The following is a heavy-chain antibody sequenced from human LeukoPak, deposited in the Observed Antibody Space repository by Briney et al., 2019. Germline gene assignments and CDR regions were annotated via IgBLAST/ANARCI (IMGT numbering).Heavy chain of an antibody. D-gene: IGHD2-8*01. CDR3: ARDYGGWRFDY. CDR1: GASISSYY. J-gene: IGHJ4*02. CDR2: IYTSGST. Sequence: SETLSLTCTVSGASISSYYWSWIRQPAGKGLEWIGRIYTSGSTNYNPSLKSRVTLSVDTSKNQFSLKLRSVTAADTAVYYCARDYGGWRFDYWGQRTLVTVPS. V-gene: IGHV4-4*07.